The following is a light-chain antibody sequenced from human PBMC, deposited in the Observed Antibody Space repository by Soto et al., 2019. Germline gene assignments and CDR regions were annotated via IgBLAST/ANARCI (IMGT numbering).Light chain of an antibody. J-gene: IGKJ1*01. CDR1: RSISNC. V-gene: IGKV1-17*01. Sequence: GDRVTITCRASRSISNCLAWYQRKPGKAPKCLIYAVSNLQSGVPSRFSGSGSGTEFTLTISSLQPEDFATYYCLQHNSYPRTFGQGTKVDIK. CDR3: LQHNSYPRT. CDR2: AVS.